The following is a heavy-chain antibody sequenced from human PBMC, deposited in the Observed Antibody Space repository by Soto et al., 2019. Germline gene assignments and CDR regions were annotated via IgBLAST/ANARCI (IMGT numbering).Heavy chain of an antibody. D-gene: IGHD3-10*01. CDR2: ISSSSSYT. Sequence: PGGSLRLSCAASGFTFSDYYMSWIRQAPGKGLEWVSYISSSSSYTNYADSVKGRFTISRDNAKNSLYLQMNSLRAEDTAVYYCARDYYGSGSYYSEVDYWGQGTLVIVSS. J-gene: IGHJ4*02. CDR3: ARDYYGSGSYYSEVDY. V-gene: IGHV3-11*06. CDR1: GFTFSDYY.